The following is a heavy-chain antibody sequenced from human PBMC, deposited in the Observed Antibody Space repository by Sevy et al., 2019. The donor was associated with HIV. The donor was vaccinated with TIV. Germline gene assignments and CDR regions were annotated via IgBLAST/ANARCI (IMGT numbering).Heavy chain of an antibody. D-gene: IGHD7-27*01. Sequence: GGSLRLSCATSGFTFNSHGMHWVRQAPGKGLEWVSFIQYDGGNKNYADSVKGRFTISRDNSKNTRYLQLSSLRTEDTALYYCVKDPLISLGADLFDYWGQGTLVTVSS. CDR2: IQYDGGNK. V-gene: IGHV3-30*02. CDR1: GFTFNSHG. CDR3: VKDPLISLGADLFDY. J-gene: IGHJ4*02.